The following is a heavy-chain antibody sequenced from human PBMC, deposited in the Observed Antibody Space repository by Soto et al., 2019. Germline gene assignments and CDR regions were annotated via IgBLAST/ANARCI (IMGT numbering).Heavy chain of an antibody. Sequence: QITLKESGPSLVKPTQTLTLTCTFSGFSLSTGGVGVGWIRQPPGKALEWLALIYWDDDKRYSPSLRSRLTVTKDTSKNPVVLTMTNMAPVDTATYYCAHSRCGGDCLQSYSSHYYYGMDVWGQGTTVTVSS. CDR3: AHSRCGGDCLQSYSSHYYYGMDV. CDR1: GFSLSTGGVG. CDR2: IYWDDDK. V-gene: IGHV2-5*02. D-gene: IGHD2-21*02. J-gene: IGHJ6*02.